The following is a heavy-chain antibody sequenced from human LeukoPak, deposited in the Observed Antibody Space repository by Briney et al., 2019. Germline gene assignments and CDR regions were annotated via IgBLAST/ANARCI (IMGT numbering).Heavy chain of an antibody. Sequence: GGSLRLSCAASGFTFSSYEMNWVRQAPGKGLEWVSYISSSGSTIYYADSVKGRFTISRDNAKDSLYLQMNSLRAEDTAVYYCAREMVRGVIFFDYWGQGTLVTVSS. CDR3: AREMVRGVIFFDY. CDR2: ISSSGSTI. CDR1: GFTFSSYE. D-gene: IGHD3-10*01. V-gene: IGHV3-48*03. J-gene: IGHJ4*02.